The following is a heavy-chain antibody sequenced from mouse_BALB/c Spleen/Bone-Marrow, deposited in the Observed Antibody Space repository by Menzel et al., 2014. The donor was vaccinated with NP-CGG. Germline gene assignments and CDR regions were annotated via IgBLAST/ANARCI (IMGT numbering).Heavy chain of an antibody. CDR1: GYTFTDHA. Sequence: QVQLQQSGAKLVRPGVSVKISCKGSGYTFTDHAMHWVKRCHAKSLEWIGLISGYYGDAIYNQKFKGKATMTVDKSSSTAYMELARLTSEDSAIYYCARTGKVRNAMDYWGQGTSVTVSS. D-gene: IGHD2-14*01. J-gene: IGHJ4*01. CDR3: ARTGKVRNAMDY. V-gene: IGHV1S137*01. CDR2: ISGYYGDA.